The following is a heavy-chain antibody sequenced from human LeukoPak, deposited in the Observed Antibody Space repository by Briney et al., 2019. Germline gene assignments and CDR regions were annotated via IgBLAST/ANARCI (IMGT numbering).Heavy chain of an antibody. V-gene: IGHV4-34*01. D-gene: IGHD3-22*01. CDR3: ARRSHYYDSSGYLDWFDP. Sequence: SETLSLTCAVYGGSFSGYYWSWIRQPPGKGLEWIGEINHSGSTNYNPSLKSRVTISVDTSKNQFSLKLSSVTAADTAVYYCARRSHYYDSSGYLDWFDPWGQGTLVTVSS. CDR1: GGSFSGYY. J-gene: IGHJ5*02. CDR2: INHSGST.